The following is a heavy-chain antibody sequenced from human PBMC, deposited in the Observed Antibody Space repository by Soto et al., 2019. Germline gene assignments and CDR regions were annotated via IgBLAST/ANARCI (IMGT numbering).Heavy chain of an antibody. CDR1: GYTFTSYG. J-gene: IGHJ4*02. Sequence: ASVKVSCKASGYTFTSYGMRWVRQAPGQGLEWMGWISAYNGNTNYAQKLQGRVTMTTDTSTSTAYMELRSLRSDDTAVYYCARDYIVVVPAAIANPFDYWGQGTLVTVSA. CDR2: ISAYNGNT. D-gene: IGHD2-2*01. V-gene: IGHV1-18*01. CDR3: ARDYIVVVPAAIANPFDY.